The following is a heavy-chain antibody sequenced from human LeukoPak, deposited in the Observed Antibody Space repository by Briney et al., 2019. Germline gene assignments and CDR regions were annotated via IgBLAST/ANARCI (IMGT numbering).Heavy chain of an antibody. J-gene: IGHJ6*03. V-gene: IGHV1-18*01. D-gene: IGHD6-19*01. CDR3: ARHPFDGVKYRWRVHYYYMDV. CDR2: ISAYNGNT. CDR1: GYTFTSYG. Sequence: ASVKVSCKASGYTFTSYGISWVRQAPGQGLEWMGWISAYNGNTNYAQKLQGRVTMTTDTSTSTAYMERRSLRSDDTAVYYCARHPFDGVKYRWRVHYYYMDVWSKGTTATVPS.